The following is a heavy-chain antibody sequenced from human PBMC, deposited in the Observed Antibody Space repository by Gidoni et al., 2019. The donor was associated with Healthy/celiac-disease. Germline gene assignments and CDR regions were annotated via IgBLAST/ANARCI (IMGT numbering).Heavy chain of an antibody. CDR3: ARHMYSSSLPVTYFDY. V-gene: IGHV4-39*01. CDR2: IYYSGST. CDR1: GGSISSSSYY. D-gene: IGHD6-13*01. J-gene: IGHJ4*02. Sequence: QLQLQESGPGLVKPSETLSLTCTVYGGSISSSSYYWGWIRQPPGKGLEWIGSIYYSGSTYYNPSLTRRVPISVDTSKNQFSLKLRSVTAADTAVYYCARHMYSSSLPVTYFDYWGQGTLVTVSS.